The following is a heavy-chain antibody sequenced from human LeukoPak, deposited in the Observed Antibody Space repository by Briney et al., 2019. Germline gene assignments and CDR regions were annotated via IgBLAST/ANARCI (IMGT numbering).Heavy chain of an antibody. J-gene: IGHJ6*03. CDR1: GFTFSSYE. CDR2: ISSSGSNI. D-gene: IGHD4-17*01. CDR3: ARETMTEDPIYYYYYYYMDV. Sequence: GGSLRLSCAASGFTFSSYEMNWVRQAPGKGLEWVSYISSSGSNIYYADSVKGRFTISRDNAKNSLYLQMNSLRAEDTAVYYCARETMTEDPIYYYYYYYMDVWGKGTTVTVSS. V-gene: IGHV3-48*03.